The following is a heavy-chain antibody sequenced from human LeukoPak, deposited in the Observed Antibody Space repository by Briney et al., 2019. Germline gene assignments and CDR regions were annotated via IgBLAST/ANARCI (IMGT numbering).Heavy chain of an antibody. CDR2: IFYSGIT. D-gene: IGHD1-26*01. J-gene: IGHJ5*02. CDR3: ARDSGSYPHWFAP. CDR1: GGSISSYY. V-gene: IGHV4-59*01. Sequence: NPSETLSLTCAVSGGSISSYYWNWIPQPPGKGLEWIGYIFYSGITNYNPSLKSRVTISVDTSKKQFSLKLTSVTAAGTAVYYCARDSGSYPHWFAPWGQGTLVTFSS.